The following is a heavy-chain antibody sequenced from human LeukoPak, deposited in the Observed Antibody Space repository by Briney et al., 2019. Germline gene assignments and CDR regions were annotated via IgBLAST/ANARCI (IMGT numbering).Heavy chain of an antibody. Sequence: SGPTLVKPTETLTLTCTLSGSSLSTSGVAVGWIRQPPGKALEWLALIFSNDDRRYSPPLKSRLTITKDTSNNVVVLTMTNLDPVDTATYFCAHRFGDYGTGWFDPWGQGTLVTVSS. CDR2: IFSNDDR. CDR3: AHRFGDYGTGWFDP. D-gene: IGHD3-10*01. CDR1: GSSLSTSGVA. J-gene: IGHJ5*01. V-gene: IGHV2-5*01.